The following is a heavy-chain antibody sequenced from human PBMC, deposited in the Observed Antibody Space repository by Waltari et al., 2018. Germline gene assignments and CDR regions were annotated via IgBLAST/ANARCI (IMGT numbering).Heavy chain of an antibody. CDR2: IYYSGST. CDR3: ARDLHYWFDP. V-gene: IGHV4-39*07. Sequence: QLQLQESGPGLVKPSETLSLTCPVSGGSISSSSYYWGWIRQPPGKGLEWIGSIYYSGSTYYNPSLKSRVTISVDTSKNQFSLKLSSVTAADTAVYYCARDLHYWFDPWGQGTLVTVSS. J-gene: IGHJ5*02. CDR1: GGSISSSSYY.